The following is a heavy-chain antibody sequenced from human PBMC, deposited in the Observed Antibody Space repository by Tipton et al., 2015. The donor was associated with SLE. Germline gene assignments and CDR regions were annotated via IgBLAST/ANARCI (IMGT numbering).Heavy chain of an antibody. D-gene: IGHD3/OR15-3a*01. V-gene: IGHV4-61*09. CDR2: MYTSGST. CDR1: GGPISSGSHY. J-gene: IGHJ5*01. CDR3: ARGDWVTTSYWFDF. Sequence: TLSLTCTVSGGPISSGSHYWSWIRQPAGKGLEWIGDMYTSGSTDYNPSLQNRVTISVDMSKNQFSLKLSSVTAADAAVYYCARGDWVTTSYWFDFWGHGTLVTVSS.